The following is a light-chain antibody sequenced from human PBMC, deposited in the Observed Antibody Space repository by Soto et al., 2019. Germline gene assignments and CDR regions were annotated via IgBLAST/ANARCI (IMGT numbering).Light chain of an antibody. J-gene: IGKJ1*01. CDR1: SNGSSSY. CDR3: QQYGSSPWK. CDR2: GAS. V-gene: IGKV3-20*01. Sequence: LTQSRGTRPLLTGGTTFRSLVAASNGSSSYLAWYQQKPGQAPRLLIYGASSRATGIPARFSGSGSGTDFTLTISSLQPEDFAVYYCQQYGSSPWKCGQGTKGDIK.